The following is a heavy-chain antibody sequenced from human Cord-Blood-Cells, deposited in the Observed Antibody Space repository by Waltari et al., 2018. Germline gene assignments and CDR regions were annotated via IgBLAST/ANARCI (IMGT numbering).Heavy chain of an antibody. V-gene: IGHV1-2*02. D-gene: IGHD7-27*01. CDR1: GYTFTGYY. CDR2: INPNSGGT. Sequence: QVQLVQSGAEVKKPGASVKVSCKASGYTFTGYYMHWVRQAPGQGLEWMGWINPNSGGTNYARKFQGRVTMTRDTSISTAYMELSRLRSDDTAMYYCARDLGLGIEIYFDYWGQGTLVTVSS. CDR3: ARDLGLGIEIYFDY. J-gene: IGHJ4*02.